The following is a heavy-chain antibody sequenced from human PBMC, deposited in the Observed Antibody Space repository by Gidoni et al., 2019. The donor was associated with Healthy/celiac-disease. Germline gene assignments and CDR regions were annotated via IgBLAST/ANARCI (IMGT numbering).Heavy chain of an antibody. J-gene: IGHJ4*02. CDR2: ISSSSSTI. V-gene: IGHV3-48*02. D-gene: IGHD2-2*01. CDR1: GFTFSSYS. CDR3: ARWRGARTAAPMFDY. Sequence: EVQLVESGGGLVQPGGSLRLSCAASGFTFSSYSMNWVRQAPGKGLEWVSYISSSSSTIYYADSVKGRFTISRDNAKNSLYLQMNSLRDEDTAVYYCARWRGARTAAPMFDYWGQGTLVTVSS.